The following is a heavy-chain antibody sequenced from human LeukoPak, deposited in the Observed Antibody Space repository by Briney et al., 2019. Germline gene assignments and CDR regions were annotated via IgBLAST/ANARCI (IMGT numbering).Heavy chain of an antibody. Sequence: GGSLRLSCAASGFTVSSNYMSWVRQAPGKGLEWVSAISGSGGSTYYADSVKGRFTISRDNSKNTLYLQMNSLRAEDTAVYYCAKEGVVAVAAHDFDYWGQGTLVTVSS. D-gene: IGHD6-19*01. J-gene: IGHJ4*02. CDR3: AKEGVVAVAAHDFDY. CDR2: ISGSGGST. V-gene: IGHV3-23*01. CDR1: GFTVSSNY.